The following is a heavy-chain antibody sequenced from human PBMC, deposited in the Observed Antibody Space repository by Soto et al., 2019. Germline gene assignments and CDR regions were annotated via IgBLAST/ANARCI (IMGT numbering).Heavy chain of an antibody. CDR2: ISAHNDNT. CDR1: GYTFTSYG. CDR3: ARGRYGDY. Sequence: QVHLVQSGAEVRKPGASVKVSCKGSGYTFTSYGIAWVRQAPGQGLEWMGWISAHNDNTNYAQKVQGRVTVTRDTSTSTAYMELRNLRSDDTAGYYCARGRYGDYWGQGALVTVYS. V-gene: IGHV1-18*01. D-gene: IGHD1-1*01. J-gene: IGHJ4*02.